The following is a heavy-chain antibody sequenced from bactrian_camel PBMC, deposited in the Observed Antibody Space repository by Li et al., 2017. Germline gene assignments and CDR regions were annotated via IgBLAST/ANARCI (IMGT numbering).Heavy chain of an antibody. CDR2: INTGGDST. Sequence: QLVESGGGVVQPGGSLRLSCSDSEPTYGSYAMSWVRQAPGEGLEWVASINTGGDSTDYADSVKGRFTISRDNAKNTLYLQLNSLKTEDTAMYYCAKEDMTYIAADYWGQGTQVTVS. V-gene: IGHV3S30*01. D-gene: IGHD3*01. CDR1: EPTYGSYA. CDR3: AKEDMTYIAADY. J-gene: IGHJ4*01.